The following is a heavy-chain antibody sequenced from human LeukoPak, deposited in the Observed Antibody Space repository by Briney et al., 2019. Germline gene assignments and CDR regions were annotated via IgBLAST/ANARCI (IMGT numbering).Heavy chain of an antibody. D-gene: IGHD5-18*01. Sequence: GASLKISCKGSGYSFTSYWIGWVRQLPGKGLEWMGIIYPGDSDTRYSPSFQGQVTISADKSISTAYLQWSSLKASDTAMYYCARIGSAMVDAFDIWGQGTMVTVSS. J-gene: IGHJ3*02. V-gene: IGHV5-51*01. CDR3: ARIGSAMVDAFDI. CDR1: GYSFTSYW. CDR2: IYPGDSDT.